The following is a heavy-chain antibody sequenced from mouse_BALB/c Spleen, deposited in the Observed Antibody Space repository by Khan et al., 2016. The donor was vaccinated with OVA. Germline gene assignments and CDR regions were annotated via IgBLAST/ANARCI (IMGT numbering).Heavy chain of an antibody. D-gene: IGHD2-4*01. Sequence: EVQLVESGPGLVKPSQSLSLTCTVTGYSITSNYAWNWIRQFPGNKLEWMGYISYSGSTTYNPSLKSRISITRDTSKNQFFLQLKSVTTEDTATYYCARGNYDGYYFDYWGQGTSLTVSS. CDR1: GYSITSNYA. J-gene: IGHJ2*02. CDR3: ARGNYDGYYFDY. V-gene: IGHV3-2*02. CDR2: ISYSGST.